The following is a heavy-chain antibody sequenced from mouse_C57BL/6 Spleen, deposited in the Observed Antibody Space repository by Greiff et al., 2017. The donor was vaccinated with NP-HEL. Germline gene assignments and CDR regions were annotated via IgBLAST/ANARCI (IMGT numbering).Heavy chain of an antibody. CDR1: GYTFTDYE. CDR3: TRELGRVYFDY. D-gene: IGHD4-1*01. J-gene: IGHJ2*01. Sequence: QVQLQQSGAELVRPGASVTLSCKASGYTFTDYEMHWVKQTPVHGLEWIGAIDPETGGTAYNQKFKGKAILTADKSSSTAYMELRSLTSEDSAVYYCTRELGRVYFDYWGQGTTLTVSS. CDR2: IDPETGGT. V-gene: IGHV1-15*01.